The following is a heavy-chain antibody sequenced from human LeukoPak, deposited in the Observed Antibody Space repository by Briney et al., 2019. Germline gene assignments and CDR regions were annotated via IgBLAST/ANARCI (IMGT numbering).Heavy chain of an antibody. V-gene: IGHV4-59*08. Sequence: SETLSLTCTVSGGSISSYYWSWIRQPPGKGLEWIGYIYYSGSTNYNPSLKSRVTISVDTSKNQFSLKLSSVTAADTAVYYYARALDESWFDPWGQGTLVTVSS. CDR2: IYYSGST. J-gene: IGHJ5*02. CDR3: ARALDESWFDP. D-gene: IGHD1-1*01. CDR1: GGSISSYY.